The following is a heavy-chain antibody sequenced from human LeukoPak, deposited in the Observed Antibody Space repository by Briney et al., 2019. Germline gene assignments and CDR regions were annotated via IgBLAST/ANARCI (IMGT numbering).Heavy chain of an antibody. D-gene: IGHD7-27*01. CDR3: ARDLPQNWGSFDY. CDR2: INHSGST. Sequence: PSETLSLTCAVSGGSFSGYYWSWIRQPPGKGLEWIGEINHSGSTNYNPSLKSRVTISVDTSKNQFCLKLSSVTAADTAVYYCARDLPQNWGSFDYWGQGTLVTVSS. J-gene: IGHJ4*02. V-gene: IGHV4-34*01. CDR1: GGSFSGYY.